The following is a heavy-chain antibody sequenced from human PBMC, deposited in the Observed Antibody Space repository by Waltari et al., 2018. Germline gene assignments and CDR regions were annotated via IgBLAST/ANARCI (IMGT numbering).Heavy chain of an antibody. Sequence: QVQLVQSGAEVKKPGASVKVSCKASGYTFTSYAMHWVRQAPGQRLEWMGWINAGNGNTKYSQEFQGRVTITRDTSASTAYMELSSLRSEDMAVYYCASYSRGCSGGSCYTWAFDIWGQGTMVTVSS. CDR1: GYTFTSYA. V-gene: IGHV1-3*03. CDR3: ASYSRGCSGGSCYTWAFDI. J-gene: IGHJ3*02. D-gene: IGHD2-15*01. CDR2: INAGNGNT.